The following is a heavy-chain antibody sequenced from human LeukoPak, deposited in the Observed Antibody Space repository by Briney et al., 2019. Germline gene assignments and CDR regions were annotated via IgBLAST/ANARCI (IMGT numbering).Heavy chain of an antibody. CDR2: INPNSGGT. V-gene: IGHV1-2*02. J-gene: IGHJ4*02. D-gene: IGHD4-23*01. CDR3: ARDTPIYGGKENFDY. CDR1: GYTFTSYG. Sequence: ASVKVSCKASGYTFTSYGISWVRQAPGQGLEWMGWINPNSGGTNYAQKFQGRVTMTRDTSISTAYMELSRLRSDDTAVYYCARDTPIYGGKENFDYWGQGTLVTVSS.